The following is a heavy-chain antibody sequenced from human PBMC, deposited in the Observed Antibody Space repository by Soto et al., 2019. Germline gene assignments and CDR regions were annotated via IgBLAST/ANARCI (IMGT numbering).Heavy chain of an antibody. D-gene: IGHD5-18*01. V-gene: IGHV4-59*01. J-gene: IGHJ4*02. CDR2: IYYSGST. CDR3: ARRGYSLFDY. Sequence: SETLSLTCTVSGGSISSYYWSWIRQPPGKGLEWIGYIYYSGSTNYNPSLKSRVTISVDTSKNQFSLKLSSVTAADTAVYYCARRGYSLFDYWGQGTLVTVSS. CDR1: GGSISSYY.